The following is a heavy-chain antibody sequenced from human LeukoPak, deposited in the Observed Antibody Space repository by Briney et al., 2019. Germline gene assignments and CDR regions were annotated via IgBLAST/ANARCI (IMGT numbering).Heavy chain of an antibody. CDR1: GVTISGDS. V-gene: IGHV3-48*01. D-gene: IGHD1-26*01. J-gene: IGHJ6*03. CDR3: AKGYGWEASYYYYYMDV. Sequence: GGSLRLSCIASGVTISGDSMNWVRQAPGMGLEWLSYISSGGETIYYADSVKGRVTIFRDNSKNTLYLQMNSLRAEDTAVYYCAKGYGWEASYYYYYMDVWGKGTTVTISS. CDR2: ISSGGETI.